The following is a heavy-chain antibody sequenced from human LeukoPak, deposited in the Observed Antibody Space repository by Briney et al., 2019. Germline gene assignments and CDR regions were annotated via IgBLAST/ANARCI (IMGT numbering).Heavy chain of an antibody. Sequence: AASVKVSCKASGGTFSSYAISWVRQAPGQGLEWMGGIIPIFGTANYAQKLQGRVTITADESTSTAYMELSSLRSEDTAVYYCARTLGGRGYDFWSGYPMYPFDYWGQGTLVTVSS. D-gene: IGHD3-3*01. CDR3: ARTLGGRGYDFWSGYPMYPFDY. CDR2: IIPIFGTA. CDR1: GGTFSSYA. V-gene: IGHV1-69*13. J-gene: IGHJ4*02.